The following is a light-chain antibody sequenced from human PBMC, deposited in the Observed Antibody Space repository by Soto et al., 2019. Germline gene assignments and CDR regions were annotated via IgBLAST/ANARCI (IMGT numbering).Light chain of an antibody. Sequence: SYELAQSPSVSVAPGKTASIPCGGNNIGSKSVHWYQQKPGQAPVLVIFYDSDRPSGIPERFSGSNSGNTATLTISRVEAGHEADYFCQVWDSSSDHVVFGGGTKLTVL. CDR3: QVWDSSSDHVV. V-gene: IGLV3-21*04. J-gene: IGLJ2*01. CDR2: YDS. CDR1: NIGSKS.